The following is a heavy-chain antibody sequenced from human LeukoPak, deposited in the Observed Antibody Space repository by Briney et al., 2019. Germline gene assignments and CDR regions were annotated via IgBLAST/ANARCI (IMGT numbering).Heavy chain of an antibody. D-gene: IGHD3-10*01. V-gene: IGHV1-2*02. CDR1: GYTFTGYY. CDR2: INPNSGGT. CDR3: ARDSPYGSGSRTYYYYGMDV. J-gene: IGHJ6*02. Sequence: ASVKVSCKASGYTFTGYYMHWVRQAPGQGLEWMGWINPNSGGTNYAQKFQGRVTMTRDTSISTAYMELSRLRSDDTAVYYCARDSPYGSGSRTYYYYGMDVWGQGTTVTVSS.